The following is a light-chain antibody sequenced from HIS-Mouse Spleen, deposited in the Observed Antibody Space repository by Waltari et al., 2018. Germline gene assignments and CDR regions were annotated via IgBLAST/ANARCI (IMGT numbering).Light chain of an antibody. CDR2: RNN. J-gene: IGLJ2*01. CDR3: AAWDDSLSGVV. CDR1: SSNNGSHS. Sequence: QSVLTQPPSASGTPGQRVTLSCSGSSSNNGSHSVYWYQQLPGTAPKLLIYRNNQRPSGVPDRFSGSKSGTSASLAISGLRSEDEADYYCAAWDDSLSGVVFGGGTKLTVL. V-gene: IGLV1-47*01.